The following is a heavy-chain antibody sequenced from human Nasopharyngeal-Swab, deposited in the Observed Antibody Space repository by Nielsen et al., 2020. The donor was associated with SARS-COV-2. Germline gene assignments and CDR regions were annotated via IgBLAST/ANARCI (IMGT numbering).Heavy chain of an antibody. CDR2: INHSGST. CDR1: GGSFSGYY. Sequence: SETLSLTCAVYGGSFSGYYWSWIRQPPGKGLEWIGEINHSGSTNYNPSLKSRVTISVDTSKNQFSLKLSSVTAADTAVYYCARDTGVVIRGYYFDYWGQGTLVTVSS. J-gene: IGHJ4*02. CDR3: ARDTGVVIRGYYFDY. V-gene: IGHV4-34*01. D-gene: IGHD3-22*01.